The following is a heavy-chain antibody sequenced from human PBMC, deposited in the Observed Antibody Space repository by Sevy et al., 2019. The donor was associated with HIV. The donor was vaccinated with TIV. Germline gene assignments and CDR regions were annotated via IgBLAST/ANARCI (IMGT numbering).Heavy chain of an antibody. V-gene: IGHV3-15*01. CDR1: GFTFDDAW. D-gene: IGHD2-15*01. J-gene: IGHJ4*02. CDR3: TTEGLYCSDDNGYSEGFDS. Sequence: GGSLRLSCAPSGFTFDDAWMSWVRQVPGKGLEWVGRIKTKRDGGTTAYAAPVKGRFTISRDDSKNTLYLQMNSLKTEDRAVYYCTTEGLYCSDDNGYSEGFDSWGQGTLVTVSS. CDR2: IKTKRDGGTT.